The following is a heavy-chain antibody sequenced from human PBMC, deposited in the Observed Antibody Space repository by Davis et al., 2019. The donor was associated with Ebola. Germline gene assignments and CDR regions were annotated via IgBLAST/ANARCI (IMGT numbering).Heavy chain of an antibody. CDR3: ARVEWLRCLDN. J-gene: IGHJ4*02. D-gene: IGHD5-12*01. V-gene: IGHV3-21*01. CDR2: ISSDSDYI. Sequence: GGSLRLSCAASGFTFSTYSMSWVRQAPGKGLEWVSSISSDSDYIYYADSAKGRFTISRDNAKNSLYLQMNSLRAEDTAVYYCARVEWLRCLDNWGQGTLVTVSS. CDR1: GFTFSTYS.